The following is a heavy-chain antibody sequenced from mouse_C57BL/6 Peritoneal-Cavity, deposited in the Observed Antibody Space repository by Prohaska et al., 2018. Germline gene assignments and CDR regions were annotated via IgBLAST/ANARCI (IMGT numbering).Heavy chain of an antibody. CDR1: GFTFSSFW. J-gene: IGHJ1*03. V-gene: IGHV11-2*01. Sequence: EVQLLETGGGLVQPGGSRGLSCEGSGFTFSSFWMSWVRQTPGKTLAWIGDIISDGSEINYAPSIKDRFTIFRDNDKSTMYLQMGNVRSEDTATYVCMRYGKYWYFDVWGTGTKVAVSS. CDR2: IISDGSEI. D-gene: IGHD2-1*01. CDR3: MRYGKYWYFDV.